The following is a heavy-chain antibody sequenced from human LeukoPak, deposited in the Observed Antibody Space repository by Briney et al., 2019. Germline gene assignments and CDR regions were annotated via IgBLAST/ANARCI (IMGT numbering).Heavy chain of an antibody. Sequence: SETLSPTCAVSGVAISSSNWWSWVRQPPGKGLEWIGEIYHSGSANYNPSLNSRVTISVDKSKNQFSLNLTSVTAADTAVYFCAKKDFVAPRCFDPWGQGTLVTVSS. CDR3: AKKDFVAPRCFDP. CDR1: GVAISSSNW. V-gene: IGHV4-4*02. CDR2: IYHSGSA. J-gene: IGHJ5*02. D-gene: IGHD2-15*01.